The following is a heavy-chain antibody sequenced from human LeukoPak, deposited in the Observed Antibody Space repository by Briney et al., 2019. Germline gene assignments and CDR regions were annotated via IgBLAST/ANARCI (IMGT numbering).Heavy chain of an antibody. V-gene: IGHV4-59*12. D-gene: IGHD1-1*01. CDR3: ARYVEAVDY. CDR1: GGSISGYY. CDR2: ISYSGRA. J-gene: IGHJ4*02. Sequence: SETLFLTCTVSGGSISGYYWTWIRQSPGKGLEWIGYISYSGRATYNPSLKSRVAISVDTSKSQCSLKLRSVTAADTAVYYCARYVEAVDYWGQGTLVTVSS.